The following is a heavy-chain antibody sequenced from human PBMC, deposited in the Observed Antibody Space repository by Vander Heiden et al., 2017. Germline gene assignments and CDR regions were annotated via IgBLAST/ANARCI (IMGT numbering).Heavy chain of an antibody. V-gene: IGHV5-51*01. CDR1: GSSFTSYW. J-gene: IGHJ4*02. D-gene: IGHD3-10*01. CDR2: IYPGDSDT. CDR3: ARGDYYGSGSYHIIDY. Sequence: EVQLVQSGAEVKKPGESLQISCKGSGSSFTSYWIGWVRQMPGKGLDWMGIIYPGDSDTRYSPSFQGQVTISADKSISTAYLQWSSLKASDTAMYYCARGDYYGSGSYHIIDYWGQGTLVTVSS.